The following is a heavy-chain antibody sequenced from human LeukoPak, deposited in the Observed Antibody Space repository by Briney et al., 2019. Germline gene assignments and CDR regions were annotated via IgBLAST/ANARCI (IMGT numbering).Heavy chain of an antibody. J-gene: IGHJ4*02. CDR3: AKDPSGSHNY. CDR2: SSGSGGST. CDR1: GFTFSSYA. Sequence: GGSLRLSCAASGFTFSSYAMSWARPAPGKGLEWVSASSGSGGSTYYADPVKGPFTISRDNSKLTLYLQRNSLTAEDTAVYYCAKDPSGSHNYWGQGTLVTVSS. D-gene: IGHD1-26*01. V-gene: IGHV3-23*01.